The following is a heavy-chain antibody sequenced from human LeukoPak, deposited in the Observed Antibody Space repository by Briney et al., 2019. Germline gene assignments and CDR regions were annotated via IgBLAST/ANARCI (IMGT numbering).Heavy chain of an antibody. CDR2: MNPNSGNT. CDR3: ARGAAMVTGYFDY. CDR1: GYTFTSYD. V-gene: IGHV1-8*01. D-gene: IGHD5-18*01. J-gene: IGHJ4*02. Sequence: GASVKVSCKASGYTFTSYDINWVRQATGQGLEWMGWMNPNSGNTGYAQKFQGRVTITRNTSISTAYMELSSLRSEDTAVYYCARGAAMVTGYFDYWGQGTLVTVSS.